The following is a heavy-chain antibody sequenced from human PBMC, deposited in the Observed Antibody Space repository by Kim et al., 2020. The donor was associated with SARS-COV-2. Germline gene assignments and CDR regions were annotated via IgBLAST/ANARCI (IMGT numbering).Heavy chain of an antibody. CDR3: ATGVVTATTQAFDY. D-gene: IGHD2-21*02. Sequence: SETLSLTCTVSGGSISSSSYYWGWIRQPPGKGLEWIGSIYYSGSTYYNPSLKSRVTISVDTSKNQFSLKLSSVTAADTAVYYCATGVVTATTQAFDYWGQGTLVTVSS. J-gene: IGHJ4*02. V-gene: IGHV4-39*01. CDR1: GGSISSSSYY. CDR2: IYYSGST.